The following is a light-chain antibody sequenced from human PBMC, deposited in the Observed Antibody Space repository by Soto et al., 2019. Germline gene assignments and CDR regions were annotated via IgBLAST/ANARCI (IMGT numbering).Light chain of an antibody. Sequence: QSVLTQPACVSLSPGQSITMSCTGTSSDVGGYDYVSWYQQHPGKAPKFMIYEVTNRPSGVSHRFSGSKSGNTASLTISGLQAEDEADYYCSSYTTSSTYVFGTGTKVTVL. CDR3: SSYTTSSTYV. V-gene: IGLV2-14*01. CDR2: EVT. CDR1: SSDVGGYDY. J-gene: IGLJ1*01.